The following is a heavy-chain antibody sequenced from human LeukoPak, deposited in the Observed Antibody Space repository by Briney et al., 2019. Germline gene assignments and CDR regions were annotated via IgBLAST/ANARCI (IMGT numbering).Heavy chain of an antibody. J-gene: IGHJ4*02. CDR3: AKETTVTVGCSDY. CDR1: GFTFSSYA. V-gene: IGHV3-23*01. Sequence: PGGSLRLSCAASGFTFSSYAMSWVREAPGEGLEWVSAISGSGGSTYYADSVKGRFTISRDNSKNTVYLQMNSLRAEDTAVYYCAKETTVTVGCSDYWGQGTLVTVSS. CDR2: ISGSGGST. D-gene: IGHD4-17*01.